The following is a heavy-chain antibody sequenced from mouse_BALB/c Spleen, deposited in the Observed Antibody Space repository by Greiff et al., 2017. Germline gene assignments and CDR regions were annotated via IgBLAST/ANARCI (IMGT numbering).Heavy chain of an antibody. CDR1: GFTFTDYY. CDR2: IRNKANGYTT. CDR3: ARDVLRYHDY. V-gene: IGHV7-3*02. J-gene: IGHJ2*01. Sequence: EVNVVESGGGLVQPGGSLRLSCATSGFTFTDYYMSWVRQPPGKALEWLGFIRNKANGYTTEYSASVKGRFTISRDNSQSILYLQMNTLRAEDSATYYCARDVLRYHDYWGQGTTLTVSS. D-gene: IGHD1-1*01.